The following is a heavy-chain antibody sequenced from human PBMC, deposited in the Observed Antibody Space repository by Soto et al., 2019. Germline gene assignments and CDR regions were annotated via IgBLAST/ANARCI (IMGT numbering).Heavy chain of an antibody. Sequence: SETLSLTGFVSGGSSSSGGYSWSWIRQPPGKGLEWIGYISHSGSTYYNPSLKSQVTISVDGSKNQFSLKLSSVAAADTAMYSCARRGDGYPAYWGQGILVTVSS. J-gene: IGHJ4*02. D-gene: IGHD5-12*01. V-gene: IGHV4-30-2*01. CDR1: GGSSSSGGYS. CDR2: ISHSGST. CDR3: ARRGDGYPAY.